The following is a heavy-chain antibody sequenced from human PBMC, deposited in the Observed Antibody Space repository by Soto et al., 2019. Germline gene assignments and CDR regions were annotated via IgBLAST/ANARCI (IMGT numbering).Heavy chain of an antibody. CDR2: IWYDGSNK. CDR3: ARDTDYGDSSMFDY. D-gene: IGHD4-17*01. Sequence: PGGSLRLSCAASGFTFSSYGMHWVRQAPGKGLEWVAVIWYDGSNKYYADSVKGRFTISRDNSKNTLYLQMNSLRAEDTAVYYCARDTDYGDSSMFDYWGQGTLVTVSS. J-gene: IGHJ4*02. CDR1: GFTFSSYG. V-gene: IGHV3-33*01.